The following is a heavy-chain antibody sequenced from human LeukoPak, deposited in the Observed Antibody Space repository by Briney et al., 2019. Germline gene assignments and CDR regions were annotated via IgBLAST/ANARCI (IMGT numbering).Heavy chain of an antibody. V-gene: IGHV1-69*05. CDR2: IIPIFGTA. J-gene: IGHJ5*02. Sequence: ASVKVSCKASGGTFSSYAITWVRQAPGQGLEWMGGIIPIFGTANYAQKFQGRVTITTDESTSTAYMELSSLRSEDTAVYYCARAGFTIFGVASRFDPRGQGTLVTVSS. CDR1: GGTFSSYA. CDR3: ARAGFTIFGVASRFDP. D-gene: IGHD3-3*01.